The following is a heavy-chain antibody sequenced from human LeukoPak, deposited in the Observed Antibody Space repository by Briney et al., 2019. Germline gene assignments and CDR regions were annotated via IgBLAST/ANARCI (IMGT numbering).Heavy chain of an antibody. Sequence: ASVKVSCKASAYTFISYYMHWVRQAPGQGLEWMGIINPSGGSTSYAQKFQGRVTMTRDTSTSTVYMELSSLRSEDTAVYYCAKGIGITMVRGVITWFDYWGQGTLVTVSS. CDR2: INPSGGST. D-gene: IGHD3-10*01. J-gene: IGHJ4*02. V-gene: IGHV1-46*01. CDR3: AKGIGITMVRGVITWFDY. CDR1: AYTFISYY.